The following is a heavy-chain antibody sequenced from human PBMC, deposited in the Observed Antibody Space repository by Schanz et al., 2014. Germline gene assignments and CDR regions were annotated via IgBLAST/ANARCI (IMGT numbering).Heavy chain of an antibody. V-gene: IGHV3-64*01. J-gene: IGHJ4*02. Sequence: EVQLVESGGGLVQPGGSLRLSCAAPGFTLSNYAMHWVRQTPDKGLEWVSGLSANGDSTFYSSSVKGRFTISRDISKNTLYLQMGSLRAEDVAVYYCAKDAENTAMITDYFDYWGQGTLVTVSS. CDR1: GFTLSNYA. CDR3: AKDAENTAMITDYFDY. D-gene: IGHD5-18*01. CDR2: LSANGDST.